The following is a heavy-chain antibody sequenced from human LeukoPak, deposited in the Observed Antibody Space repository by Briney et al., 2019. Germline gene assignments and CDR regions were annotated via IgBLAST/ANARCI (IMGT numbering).Heavy chain of an antibody. J-gene: IGHJ6*03. D-gene: IGHD3-22*01. V-gene: IGHV4-39*07. Sequence: WVRQAPGKGLEWIGSIHYSESTYYNPSLKSRVTISVDTSKNQFSLKLSSVTAADTAVYYCKGSSGYPYYYYMDVWGKGTTVTVSS. CDR2: IHYSEST. CDR3: KGSSGYPYYYYMDV.